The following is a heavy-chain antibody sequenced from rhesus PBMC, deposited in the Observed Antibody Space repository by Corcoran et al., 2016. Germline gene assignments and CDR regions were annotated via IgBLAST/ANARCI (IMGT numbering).Heavy chain of an antibody. CDR2: ISSASSYT. V-gene: IGHV3S16*01. J-gene: IGHJ3*01. D-gene: IGHD6-25*01. Sequence: EVQLVESGGGLVQPGGSLRLSCAASGFTFSDYYMSWVRQAPGNGLEWVSSISSASSYTYYADSVKGRFTISRDNAKNSLSLRMNSLKTEDTAVYYCTSGADGSWDAFDFWGQGLRVTVSS. CDR3: TSGADGSWDAFDF. CDR1: GFTFSDYY.